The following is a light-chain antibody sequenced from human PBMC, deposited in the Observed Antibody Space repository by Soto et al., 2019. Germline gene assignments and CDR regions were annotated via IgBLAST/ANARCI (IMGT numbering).Light chain of an antibody. CDR1: SSDVGGYNY. Sequence: QSVLTQPASVSGSPGQSITISCTGTSSDVGGYNYVSWYQQHPGKAPKLMIYDVSYRPSGVSNRFSGSKSGDTASLTISGLQPEDEADYYCSSYTGSTTVLFGGGTKLTVL. CDR3: SSYTGSTTVL. CDR2: DVS. J-gene: IGLJ2*01. V-gene: IGLV2-14*01.